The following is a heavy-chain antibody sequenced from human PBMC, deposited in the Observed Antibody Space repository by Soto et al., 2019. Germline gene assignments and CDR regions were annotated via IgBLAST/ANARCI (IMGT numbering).Heavy chain of an antibody. V-gene: IGHV4-34*01. CDR2: INHSGST. J-gene: IGHJ4*02. D-gene: IGHD3-22*01. CDR3: ARGQDYYESSGYYFDY. CDR1: GGPFSGYY. Sequence: PSETLSLTGAVYGGPFSGYYWSWIRQPPGKGLEWIGEINHSGSTHYSPSLMSRVTISGDTSKNQFSLKLSSVTAADTAVYYCARGQDYYESSGYYFDYWGQGTLVTVSS.